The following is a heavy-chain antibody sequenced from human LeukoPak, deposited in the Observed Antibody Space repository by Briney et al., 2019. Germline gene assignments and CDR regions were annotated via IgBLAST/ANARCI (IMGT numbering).Heavy chain of an antibody. J-gene: IGHJ4*02. CDR3: ARDPDIVGIHLWFLDY. CDR1: GFTFSSYA. V-gene: IGHV3-30*04. D-gene: IGHD5-18*01. Sequence: GGSLRLSCAASGFTFSSYAMHWVRQAPGKGLEWVAVISYDGSNKYYADSVKGRFTISRDNSKNTLYLQMNSLRAEDTAVYYCARDPDIVGIHLWFLDYWGQGTLVTVSS. CDR2: ISYDGSNK.